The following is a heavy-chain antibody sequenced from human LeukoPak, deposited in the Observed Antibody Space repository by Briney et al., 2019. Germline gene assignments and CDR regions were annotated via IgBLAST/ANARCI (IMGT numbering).Heavy chain of an antibody. D-gene: IGHD1-26*01. Sequence: GGSPRLSCAASGFTFSSYSMNWVRQAPGKGLEWVSYISSSSSTIYYADSVKGRFTISRDNAKNSLYLQMNSLRAEDTAVYYCARDNVGMDVWGKGTTVTVSS. J-gene: IGHJ6*03. V-gene: IGHV3-48*01. CDR3: ARDNVGMDV. CDR1: GFTFSSYS. CDR2: ISSSSSTI.